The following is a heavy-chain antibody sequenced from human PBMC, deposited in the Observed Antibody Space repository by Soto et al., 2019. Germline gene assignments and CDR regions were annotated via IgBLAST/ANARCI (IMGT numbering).Heavy chain of an antibody. CDR3: AKDKVTRNYYYYGMDL. CDR1: GFTFDDYG. CDR2: IRWNSGSI. J-gene: IGHJ6*02. Sequence: EVQLVESGGGLVQPGWSLRLSCAASGFTFDDYGMNWVRQAPGKGLAWVSGIRWNSGSIGYADYVKGRFTISRDNAKKSLYLHMNSLRTEDTALYFCAKDKVTRNYYYYGMDLWGQGTTVTVSS. D-gene: IGHD4-17*01. V-gene: IGHV3-9*01.